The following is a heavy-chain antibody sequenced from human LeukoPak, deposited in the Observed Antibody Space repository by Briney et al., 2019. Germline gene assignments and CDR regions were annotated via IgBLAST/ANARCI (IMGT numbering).Heavy chain of an antibody. CDR3: AKSRTRGDGMDV. CDR2: ISYDGSNK. Sequence: PGRSLRLSCAASGFTFSSYGMHWVRQAPGEGLEWVAVISYDGSNKYYADSVKGRFTISRDNSKNTLYLQMNSLRAEDTAVYYCAKSRTRGDGMDVWGQGTTVTVSS. D-gene: IGHD3-10*01. CDR1: GFTFSSYG. J-gene: IGHJ6*02. V-gene: IGHV3-30*18.